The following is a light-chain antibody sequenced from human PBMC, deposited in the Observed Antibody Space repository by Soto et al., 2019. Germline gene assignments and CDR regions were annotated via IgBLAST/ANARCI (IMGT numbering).Light chain of an antibody. V-gene: IGKV1-9*01. Sequence: DIQLTQSPSFLSPSIGESVTITCRASQVISTSLAWYQVKPGKAPDLLTYSASTLQSGVPSRFSGSGSETEFSLTIRALQPEDFATYYCQQLSRYPLTFGGGTKVDIK. J-gene: IGKJ4*01. CDR2: SAS. CDR3: QQLSRYPLT. CDR1: QVISTS.